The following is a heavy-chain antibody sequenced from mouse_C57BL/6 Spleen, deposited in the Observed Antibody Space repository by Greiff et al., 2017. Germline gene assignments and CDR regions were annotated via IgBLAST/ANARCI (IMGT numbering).Heavy chain of an antibody. J-gene: IGHJ4*01. CDR1: GYTFTSYW. V-gene: IGHV1-53*01. D-gene: IGHD2-4*01. CDR2: INPSNGGT. Sequence: QVQLQQPGTELVKPGASVKLSCKASGYTFTSYWMHWVKPRPGQGLEWIGNINPSNGGTNYNEKFKSKATLTVDKSSSTAYMQLSSLTSEDSAVYYCARSDYDVYYAMDYWGQGTSGTGSS. CDR3: ARSDYDVYYAMDY.